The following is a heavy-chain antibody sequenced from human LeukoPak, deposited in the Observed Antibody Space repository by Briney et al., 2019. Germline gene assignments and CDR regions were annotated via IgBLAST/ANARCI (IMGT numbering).Heavy chain of an antibody. CDR3: TRDANHYGGMDV. CDR2: IHSDGSTT. CDR1: GITVSKYW. Sequence: PGGSLRLSCAVSGITVSKYWMHWVRQVPGKGLVWVSRIHSDGSTTDYADSAKGRFTITRDSAKNTLYLEMNSLRVEDTAVYYCTRDANHYGGMDVWGQGTTVTVSS. J-gene: IGHJ6*02. V-gene: IGHV3-74*01.